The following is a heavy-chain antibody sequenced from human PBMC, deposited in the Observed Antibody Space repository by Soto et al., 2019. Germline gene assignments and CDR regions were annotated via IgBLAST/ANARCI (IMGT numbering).Heavy chain of an antibody. V-gene: IGHV1-46*01. CDR1: GYTFTSYY. D-gene: IGHD2-21*02. CDR3: ASSYYCGGDCYVAFDI. Sequence: ASVKVSCKASGYTFTSYYMHWVRQAPGQGLEWMGIINPSGGSTSYAQKFQGRVTMTRDTSTSTVYMELSSLRSEDTAVYYCASSYYCGGDCYVAFDIWGQGTMVTVS. J-gene: IGHJ3*02. CDR2: INPSGGST.